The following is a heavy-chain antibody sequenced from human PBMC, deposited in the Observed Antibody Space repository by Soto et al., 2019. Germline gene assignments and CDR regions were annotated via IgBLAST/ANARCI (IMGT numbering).Heavy chain of an antibody. V-gene: IGHV4-59*08. CDR3: ARHNYGSGSTYFDY. CDR1: GGSISSYY. Sequence: PSETLSLTCTVSGGSISSYYGGWFRQPPGKGLEWIGYIYYSGSTTYHPSLKSRVTISVDTSKNQFSLKLNSMTAADTAVYYCARHNYGSGSTYFDYWGQGTLVTVSS. D-gene: IGHD3-10*01. J-gene: IGHJ4*02. CDR2: IYYSGST.